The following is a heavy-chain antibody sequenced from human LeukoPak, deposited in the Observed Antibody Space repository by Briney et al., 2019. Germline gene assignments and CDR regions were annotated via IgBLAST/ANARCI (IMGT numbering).Heavy chain of an antibody. CDR2: IYSGGST. Sequence: GGSLRLSCAASGLTVSSNYMSWVRQAPGKGLEWVSIIYSGGSTYYADSVKGRFTISRDNSKNTLYLQMNSLRAEDTAVYYCARGVIGYCSSTSCSPVGYWGQGTLVTVSS. V-gene: IGHV3-53*05. J-gene: IGHJ4*02. CDR3: ARGVIGYCSSTSCSPVGY. D-gene: IGHD2-2*01. CDR1: GLTVSSNY.